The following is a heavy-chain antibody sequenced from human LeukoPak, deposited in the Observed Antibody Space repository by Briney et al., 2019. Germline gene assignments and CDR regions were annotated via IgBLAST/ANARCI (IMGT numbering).Heavy chain of an antibody. CDR2: IYPGDSDT. J-gene: IGHJ4*02. D-gene: IGHD2-2*01. CDR1: GYSFSSYW. V-gene: IGHV5-51*01. Sequence: GGSLKITCKGSGYSFSSYWIGWVRQMPGKGLEWMGIIYPGDSDTRYSPSLQGQVSFSVDKSINTAYLQWSTLEASDTAMYYCARQDCYSANCYLEYWGQGTLVTVSS. CDR3: ARQDCYSANCYLEY.